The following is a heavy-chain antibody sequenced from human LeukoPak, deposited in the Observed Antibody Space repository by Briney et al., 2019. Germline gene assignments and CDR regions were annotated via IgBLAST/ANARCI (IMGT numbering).Heavy chain of an antibody. J-gene: IGHJ5*02. CDR1: GGSVSSGSYY. Sequence: SETLSLTCTVSGGSVSSGSYYWSWIRQPAGKGLEWIGRIYTSGSTNYNPSLKSRVTISVDTSKNQFSLKLSPVTAADTAVYYCARGAYGSTNYNWFDPWGQGTLVTVSS. D-gene: IGHD3-10*01. V-gene: IGHV4-61*02. CDR2: IYTSGST. CDR3: ARGAYGSTNYNWFDP.